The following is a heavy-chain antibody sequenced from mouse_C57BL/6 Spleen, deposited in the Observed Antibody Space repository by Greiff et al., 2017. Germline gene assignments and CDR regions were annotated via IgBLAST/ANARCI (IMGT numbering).Heavy chain of an antibody. D-gene: IGHD2-4*01. CDR3: ARSSNDYDEAYYAMDY. CDR2: IYPRDGST. J-gene: IGHJ4*01. CDR1: GYTFTSYD. Sequence: QVQLQQSGPELVKPGASVKLSCKASGYTFTSYDINWVKQRPGQGLEWIGWIYPRDGSTKYNEKFKGKATLTVDTSSSTAYMELHSLTSEDSAVYFCARSSNDYDEAYYAMDYGGQGTSVTVSS. V-gene: IGHV1-85*01.